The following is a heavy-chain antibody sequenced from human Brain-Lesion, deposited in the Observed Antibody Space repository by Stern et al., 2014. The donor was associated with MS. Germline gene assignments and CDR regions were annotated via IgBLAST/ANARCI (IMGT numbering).Heavy chain of an antibody. J-gene: IGHJ4*02. V-gene: IGHV4-39*01. CDR2: IYYSGFT. D-gene: IGHD1-26*01. Sequence: VHLVESGPGLVKPSETLSLTCTVSGGSISSSTYYWAWFRQPPGKGLGWIGNIYYSGFTYYNPSLKSRVTISVDMSKNQFSRKLSAVTAADTAIYYCARHDSVPRPSQLYSARDRGPGYFDYWGQGTLVTVSS. CDR3: ARHDSVPRPSQLYSARDRGPGYFDY. CDR1: GGSISSSTYY.